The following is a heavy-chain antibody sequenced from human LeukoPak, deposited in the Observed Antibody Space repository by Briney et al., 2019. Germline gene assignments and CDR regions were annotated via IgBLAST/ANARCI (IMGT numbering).Heavy chain of an antibody. CDR2: IYSGGST. Sequence: PGGSLRLSCAASGFTVSSNYMSWVRQAPGKGLEWVSVIYSGGSTYYADSVKGRFTISRDNSKNTLYLQMNSLRAEDTAVYYCARDVTARNYFDSWGQGTLVTVSS. V-gene: IGHV3-53*01. CDR1: GFTVSSNY. D-gene: IGHD2-21*02. CDR3: ARDVTARNYFDS. J-gene: IGHJ4*02.